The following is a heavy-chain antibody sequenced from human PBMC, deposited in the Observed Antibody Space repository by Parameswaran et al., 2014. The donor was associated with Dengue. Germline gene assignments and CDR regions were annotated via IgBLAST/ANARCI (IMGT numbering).Heavy chain of an antibody. J-gene: IGHJ3*02. CDR3: ATPPSYYYDSSGYYHDAFDI. Sequence: VRQMPGKGLEWIGSIYYSGSTYYNPSLKSRVTISVDTSKNQFSLKLSSVTAADTAVYYCATPPSYYYDSSGYYHDAFDIWGQGTMVTVSS. V-gene: IGHV4-39*01. CDR2: IYYSGST. D-gene: IGHD3-22*01.